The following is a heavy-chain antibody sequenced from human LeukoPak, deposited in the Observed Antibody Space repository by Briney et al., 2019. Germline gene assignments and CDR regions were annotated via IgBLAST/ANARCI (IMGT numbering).Heavy chain of an antibody. D-gene: IGHD5-12*01. CDR2: IIPILGIA. Sequence: SVKVSCKASGGTFSSYAISWVRQAPGQGLEWMGRIIPILGIANYAQKFQGRVTITADKSTSTAYMELSSLRSEDTAVYYCARNSGYEQNWFDPWGQGTLVTVSS. J-gene: IGHJ5*02. V-gene: IGHV1-69*04. CDR1: GGTFSSYA. CDR3: ARNSGYEQNWFDP.